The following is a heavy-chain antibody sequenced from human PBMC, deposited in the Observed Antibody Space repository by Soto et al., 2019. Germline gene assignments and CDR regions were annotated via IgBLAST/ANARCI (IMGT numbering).Heavy chain of an antibody. V-gene: IGHV1-24*01. D-gene: IGHD1-7*01. CDR1: GYTLTELS. CDR3: ATGPRNPRLELLDY. Sequence: ASVKVSCKVSGYTLTELSMHWVRQAPGKGLEWMGGFDPEDGETIYAQKFQGRVTMTEDTSTDTAYMELSSLRSEDTAVYYCATGPRNPRLELLDYWGQGTLVTVSS. CDR2: FDPEDGET. J-gene: IGHJ4*02.